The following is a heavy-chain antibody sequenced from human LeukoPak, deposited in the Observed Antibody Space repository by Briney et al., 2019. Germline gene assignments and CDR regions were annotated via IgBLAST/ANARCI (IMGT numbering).Heavy chain of an antibody. CDR2: ISNGGRAT. Sequence: GGSLRLSCAASGFTFSSSGMTWVRQAPGKGLEWVSAISNGGRATYYADSVKGRFIISRDNSRNTLDLQMYSLKAEDTAVYYCAKTGPYYFDYWGQGVLVTVSS. CDR1: GFTFSSSG. CDR3: AKTGPYYFDY. V-gene: IGHV3-23*01. D-gene: IGHD3-9*01. J-gene: IGHJ4*02.